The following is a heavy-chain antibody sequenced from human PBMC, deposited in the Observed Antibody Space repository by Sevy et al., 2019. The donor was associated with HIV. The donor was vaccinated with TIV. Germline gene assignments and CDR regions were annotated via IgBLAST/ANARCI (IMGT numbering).Heavy chain of an antibody. CDR1: GFTFASFA. J-gene: IGHJ4*02. D-gene: IGHD3-10*01. CDR3: AKDFGDAASYPPPFFWDY. Sequence: GGSLRLSCAASGFTFASFAMSWVRQVPGKGLEWVSGINGDGGSVYYADSVKGRFTISRDNSKNTLYLQMNTLGAEDTALYFCAKDFGDAASYPPPFFWDYWGQGTLVTVSS. V-gene: IGHV3-23*01. CDR2: INGDGGSV.